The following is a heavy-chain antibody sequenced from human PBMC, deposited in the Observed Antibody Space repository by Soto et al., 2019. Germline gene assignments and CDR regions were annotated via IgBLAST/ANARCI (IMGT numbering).Heavy chain of an antibody. D-gene: IGHD6-19*01. J-gene: IGHJ5*02. Sequence: GGSLRLSCAGSGFTFSNHAMGWVRQAPGKGLEWVSAIGGGGGRTYYADFVKGRFTISRDNSMQTMYLQMNSLRADDTAVYYCAKIAEAVAGTVYGSWGQGALVTVSS. CDR3: AKIAEAVAGTVYGS. V-gene: IGHV3-23*01. CDR1: GFTFSNHA. CDR2: IGGGGGRT.